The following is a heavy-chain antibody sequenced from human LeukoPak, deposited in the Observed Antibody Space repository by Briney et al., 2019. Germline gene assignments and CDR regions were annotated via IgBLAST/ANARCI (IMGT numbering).Heavy chain of an antibody. J-gene: IGHJ6*03. CDR2: IYPGDSDT. CDR1: GYSFTSHW. Sequence: GESLKISCKGSGYSFTSHWIGWVRQMPGKGLEWMGIIYPGDSDTRYSPSFQGQVTISADKSISTAYLQWSSLKASDTAMYYCARSSWYEENYYYYYYMDVWGKGTTVTVSS. CDR3: ARSSWYEENYYYYYYMDV. V-gene: IGHV5-51*01. D-gene: IGHD6-13*01.